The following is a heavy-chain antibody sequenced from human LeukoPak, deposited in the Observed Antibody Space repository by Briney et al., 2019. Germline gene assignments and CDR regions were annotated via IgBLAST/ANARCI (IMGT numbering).Heavy chain of an antibody. Sequence: ASVKVSCKASGYTFNIYGIIWVRQAPGQGLEWLGLINPSGSSTLYAQKFQGRVTMTRDMSTTTDYMELSSLRSEDTAVYYCARDNSVGDVAWWFDPWGQGTLVTVSS. D-gene: IGHD1-26*01. V-gene: IGHV1-46*02. CDR3: ARDNSVGDVAWWFDP. CDR1: GYTFNIYG. CDR2: INPSGSST. J-gene: IGHJ5*02.